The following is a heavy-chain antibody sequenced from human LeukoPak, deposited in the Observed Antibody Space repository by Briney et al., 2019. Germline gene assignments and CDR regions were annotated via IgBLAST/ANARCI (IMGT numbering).Heavy chain of an antibody. CDR3: ALGLVTDY. D-gene: IGHD3-9*01. CDR2: IYSGGST. Sequence: GGSLRLSCAASGFTLSSHWMSWVRQAPGKGLEWVSVIYSGGSTYYADSVKGRFTISRDNSKNTLYLQMNSLRVEDTAVYYCALGLVTDYWGQGTLVTVSS. J-gene: IGHJ4*02. V-gene: IGHV3-66*01. CDR1: GFTLSSHW.